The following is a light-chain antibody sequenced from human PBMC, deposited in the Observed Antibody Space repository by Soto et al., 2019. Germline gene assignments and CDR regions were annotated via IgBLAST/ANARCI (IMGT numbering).Light chain of an antibody. V-gene: IGLV2-8*01. J-gene: IGLJ1*01. CDR2: EVV. CDR3: SSFTTTSTHV. CDR1: KNDIGVYDF. Sequence: QSVLTQPPSASGSPGQSVTISCTGTKNDIGVYDFVSWYQHHPGKAPRLIIYEVVQRPSGVPDRFSGSTSGNTASLTVSGLQAEDEAEYFCSSFTTTSTHVVGTGTKVTVL.